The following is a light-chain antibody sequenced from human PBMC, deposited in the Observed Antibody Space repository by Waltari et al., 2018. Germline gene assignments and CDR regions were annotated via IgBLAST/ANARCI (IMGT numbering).Light chain of an antibody. CDR2: ANY. CDR1: TSNIGTNT. CDR3: ATWDDSLSGRV. Sequence: HSVLTQPPSTSGTPGPRVTISLSGSTSNIGTNTSTWYQLLPGTAPKTVIFANYHRPSGVPDRFSASKSGTSASLVISGLQSEDEADYFCATWDDSLSGRVFGRGTKVTVL. J-gene: IGLJ6*01. V-gene: IGLV1-44*01.